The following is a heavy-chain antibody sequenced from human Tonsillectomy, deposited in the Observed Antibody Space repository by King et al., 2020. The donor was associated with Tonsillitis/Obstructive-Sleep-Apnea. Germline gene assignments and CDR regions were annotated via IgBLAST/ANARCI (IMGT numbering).Heavy chain of an antibody. D-gene: IGHD3-10*01. V-gene: IGHV3-48*02. CDR2: ISSSSSTI. Sequence: VQLVESGGALVQPGGSLRLSCAASGLTFKSYSMDWVRQAPGKGLEWVAYISSSSSTIYYADAVRGRFTISRDNAQDSLYLQMNSLRDEDTAVYYCARTYYYGSGSYWWGQGTLVTVSS. J-gene: IGHJ4*02. CDR1: GLTFKSYS. CDR3: ARTYYYGSGSYW.